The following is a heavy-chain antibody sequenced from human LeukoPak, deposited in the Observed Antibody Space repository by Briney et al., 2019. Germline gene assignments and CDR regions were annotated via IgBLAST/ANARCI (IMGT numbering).Heavy chain of an antibody. J-gene: IGHJ3*02. D-gene: IGHD4-23*01. CDR2: IKQDGSEK. V-gene: IGHV3-7*01. Sequence: PGGSLRLSCAASGFTFSTYRMSWVRQAPGKGLEWVANIKQDGSEKHYVDSVKGRFTISRDNAKKSLYVQMNSLRAEDTAVYYCARGQDTVVTSRDAFDIWGQGTMVTVSS. CDR1: GFTFSTYR. CDR3: ARGQDTVVTSRDAFDI.